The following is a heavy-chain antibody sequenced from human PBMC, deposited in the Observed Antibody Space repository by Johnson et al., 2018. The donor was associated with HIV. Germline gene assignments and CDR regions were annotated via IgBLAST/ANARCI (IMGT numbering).Heavy chain of an antibody. CDR1: GFTFSSYA. Sequence: VQLVESGGGLVQPGGSLRLSCAASGFTFSSYAMSWVRQAPGKGLEWVSAISGSGGSTYYADSVKGRFTISRDNSKNTLYLQMNSLRAEDTAVYYCARDGSSPTTAGCDAFDIWGQGTMVTVSS. V-gene: IGHV3-23*04. J-gene: IGHJ3*02. CDR2: ISGSGGST. D-gene: IGHD1-1*01. CDR3: ARDGSSPTTAGCDAFDI.